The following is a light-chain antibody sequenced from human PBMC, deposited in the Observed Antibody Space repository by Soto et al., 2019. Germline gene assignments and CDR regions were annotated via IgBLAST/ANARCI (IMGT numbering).Light chain of an antibody. CDR2: DDN. Sequence: QCGLTQPPSMSAAPGQNVNISRSRHSSNIQGNSVSWYQPLPGTAPKLLIYDDNKRPSGMHDRFSRPKSGSSPTLPIPGFQTGEEADYYCGLLDSSRSAYVFGTGTKVTVL. CDR3: GLLDSSRSAYV. J-gene: IGLJ1*01. CDR1: SSNIQGNS. V-gene: IGLV1-51*01.